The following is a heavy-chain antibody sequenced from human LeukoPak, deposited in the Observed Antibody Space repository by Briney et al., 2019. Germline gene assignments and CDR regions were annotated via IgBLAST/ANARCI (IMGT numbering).Heavy chain of an antibody. CDR3: ARTQWLVDYYYYYYMDV. Sequence: SVKVSCKASGGTFGNYAISWVRQAPGQGLEWMGAIIPISGTANYAQKFQGRITITTDESTTTAYMELSSLGSEDTAVYYCARTQWLVDYYYYYYMDVWGKGTTVTVSS. V-gene: IGHV1-69*05. J-gene: IGHJ6*03. CDR2: IIPISGTA. D-gene: IGHD6-19*01. CDR1: GGTFGNYA.